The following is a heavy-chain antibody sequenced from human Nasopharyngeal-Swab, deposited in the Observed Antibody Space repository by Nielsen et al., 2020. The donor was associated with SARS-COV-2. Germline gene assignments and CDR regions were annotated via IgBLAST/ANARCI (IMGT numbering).Heavy chain of an antibody. D-gene: IGHD3-10*01. CDR2: INAGNGNT. Sequence: WVRQAPGQRLEWMGWINAGNGNTKYSQKFQGRVTITRDTSASTAYMELSSLRSEDTAVYYCARGRRGVLALGYWGQGTLVTVSS. J-gene: IGHJ4*02. CDR3: ARGRRGVLALGY. V-gene: IGHV1-3*01.